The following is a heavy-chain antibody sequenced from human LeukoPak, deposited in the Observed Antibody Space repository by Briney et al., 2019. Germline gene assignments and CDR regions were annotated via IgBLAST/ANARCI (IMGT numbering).Heavy chain of an antibody. CDR3: ARSYSNHLFGMDV. J-gene: IGHJ6*02. D-gene: IGHD4-11*01. CDR2: MYSGGST. V-gene: IGHV3-66*01. Sequence: TGGSLRLSCAASGFTVSSYYMTWVRQAPGKGLEWVSVMYSGGSTYYADSVKGRVAISRDNSQNTVFLQMNSVRVEDTAVYYYARSYSNHLFGMDVWGQGTAVTVSS. CDR1: GFTVSSYY.